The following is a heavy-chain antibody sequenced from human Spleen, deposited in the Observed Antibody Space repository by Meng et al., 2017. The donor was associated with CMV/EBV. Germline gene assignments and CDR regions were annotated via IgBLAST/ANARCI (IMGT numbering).Heavy chain of an antibody. Sequence: GESLKISCAASGFTFSSYGMHWVRQAPGKGLEWVAFIRYDGSNKYYADSVKGRFTISRDNSKNTLYLQMNSLRAEETALYYCAKSHVGVIGGVIIGIGSYYYGMDVWGQGTTVTVSS. CDR3: AKSHVGVIGGVIIGIGSYYYGMDV. CDR2: IRYDGSNK. CDR1: GFTFSSYG. D-gene: IGHD3-3*01. V-gene: IGHV3-30*02. J-gene: IGHJ6*02.